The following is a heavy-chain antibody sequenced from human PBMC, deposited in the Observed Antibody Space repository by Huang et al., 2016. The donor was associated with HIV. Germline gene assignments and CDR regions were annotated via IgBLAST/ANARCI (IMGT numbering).Heavy chain of an antibody. D-gene: IGHD3-10*01. J-gene: IGHJ4*02. Sequence: QLQLQESGPGLVKPSETLSLTCTVSGGSIRSDNNYWGWIRQTPGKGLEWIGSIYSSGITHYNPPLKRRVTITVDTSKNHFSLRMRSGTAADTAVYYCARLPGSITMIRGVITDPYWGQGTLVTVSS. CDR3: ARLPGSITMIRGVITDPY. CDR1: GGSIRSDNNY. V-gene: IGHV4-39*02. CDR2: IYSSGIT.